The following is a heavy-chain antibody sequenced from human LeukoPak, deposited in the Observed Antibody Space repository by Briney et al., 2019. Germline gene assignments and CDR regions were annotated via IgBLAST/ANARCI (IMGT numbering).Heavy chain of an antibody. CDR3: ARDLSGYSDY. J-gene: IGHJ4*02. Sequence: GGSLRLSCAASGFTLSSYWLHWVRQAPGRGLVWVSRISDADGSITDYADSVRGRFTISRATAKNTLYLEMNSQGAEDTAVYYCARDLSGYSDYWGQGTLVTVSS. D-gene: IGHD2-15*01. CDR2: ISDADGSIT. V-gene: IGHV3-74*01. CDR1: GFTLSSYW.